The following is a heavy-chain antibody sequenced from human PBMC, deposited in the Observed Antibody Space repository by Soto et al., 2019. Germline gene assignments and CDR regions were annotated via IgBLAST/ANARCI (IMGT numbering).Heavy chain of an antibody. CDR1: GFTFSGYW. Sequence: EVQLVESGGGLVQPGGSLRLSCAASGFTFSGYWMHWVRQAPGKGLVWVSHINTDGSTTNYADSVKGRFTISRDNAKNTLYLQLNSLRVEHTAVYYCTRSASLGFDYWGQGTLVTVSS. CDR2: INTDGSTT. CDR3: TRSASLGFDY. D-gene: IGHD7-27*01. J-gene: IGHJ4*02. V-gene: IGHV3-74*01.